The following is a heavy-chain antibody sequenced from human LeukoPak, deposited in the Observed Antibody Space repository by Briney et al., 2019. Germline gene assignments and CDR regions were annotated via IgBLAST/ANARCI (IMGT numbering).Heavy chain of an antibody. CDR3: ATESSYYDSSGYQSHFDY. CDR2: IYYSGST. Sequence: PSETLSLTCTVSGGSIGSYYWSWIRQPPGKGLEWIGYIYYSGSTNYNPSLKSRVTISVDTSKNQFSLKLSSVTAADTAVYYCATESSYYDSSGYQSHFDYWGQGTLVTVSS. J-gene: IGHJ4*02. V-gene: IGHV4-59*01. D-gene: IGHD3-22*01. CDR1: GGSIGSYY.